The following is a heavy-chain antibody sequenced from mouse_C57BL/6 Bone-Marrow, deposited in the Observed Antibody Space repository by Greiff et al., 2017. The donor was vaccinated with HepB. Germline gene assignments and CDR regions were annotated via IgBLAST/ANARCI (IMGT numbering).Heavy chain of an antibody. J-gene: IGHJ3*01. D-gene: IGHD2-4*01. CDR1: GYTFTSYW. V-gene: IGHV1-64*01. CDR3: AREGYYDYDESFAY. Sequence: QVQLQQPGAELVKPGASVKLSCKASGYTFTSYWMHWVKQRPGQGLEWIGMIHPNSGSTNYNEKFKSKATLTVDKSSSTAYMQLSSLTSEYSAVYYCAREGYYDYDESFAYWGQGTLVTVSA. CDR2: IHPNSGST.